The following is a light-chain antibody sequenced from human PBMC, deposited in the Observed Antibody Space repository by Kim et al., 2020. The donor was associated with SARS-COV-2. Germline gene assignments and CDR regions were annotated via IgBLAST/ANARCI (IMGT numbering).Light chain of an antibody. J-gene: IGLJ3*02. CDR3: SSYTTSNSWV. CDR1: YNY. Sequence: YNYVSWYQQHPSKAPKLMIYDVSKRPSGVSNRFSGSKSGNTASLTVSGLQAEDEADYYCSSYTTSNSWVFGGGTQLTVL. V-gene: IGLV2-14*03. CDR2: DVS.